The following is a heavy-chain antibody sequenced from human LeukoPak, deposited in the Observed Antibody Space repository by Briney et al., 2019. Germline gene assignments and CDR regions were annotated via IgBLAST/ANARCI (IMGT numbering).Heavy chain of an antibody. CDR2: IDPSDSYT. Sequence: GESLKISCKGSGYSFTNYWITWVRQMPGKGLEWMGRIDPSDSYTNYSPSLQGHVTMSVDKSISTAYLQWSSLRASDTAMYYCARQVYDILTSDIWGQGTMVTVSS. D-gene: IGHD3-9*01. V-gene: IGHV5-10-1*01. J-gene: IGHJ3*02. CDR3: ARQVYDILTSDI. CDR1: GYSFTNYW.